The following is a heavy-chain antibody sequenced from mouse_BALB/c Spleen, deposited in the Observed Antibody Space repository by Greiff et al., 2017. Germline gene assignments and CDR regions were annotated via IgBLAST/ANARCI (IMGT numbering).Heavy chain of an antibody. CDR3: ARRVMGITTFMDY. V-gene: IGHV1-9*01. D-gene: IGHD2-4*01. CDR2: ILPGSGST. J-gene: IGHJ4*01. CDR1: GYTFSSYW. Sequence: QVQLQQSGAELMKPGASVKISCKATGYTFSSYWIEWVKQRPGHGLEWIGEILPGSGSTNYNEKFKGKATFTADTSSNTAYMQLSSLTSEDSAVYYCARRVMGITTFMDYWGQGTSVTVSS.